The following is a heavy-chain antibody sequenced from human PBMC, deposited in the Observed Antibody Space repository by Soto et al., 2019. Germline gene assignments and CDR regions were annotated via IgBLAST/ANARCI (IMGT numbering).Heavy chain of an antibody. J-gene: IGHJ6*02. D-gene: IGHD1-26*01. CDR2: MNPNSGNT. CDR1: GYTFTSYD. Sequence: QVQLVQSGAEVKKPGASVKVACKASGYTFTSYDINWVRQATGQGLEGMGWMNPNSGNTGYAQKFQGRVTMTRNTSISTAYMELSSLTSEDTAVYYCARGVGATDPLEYYYGMDVWGQGTTVTVSS. V-gene: IGHV1-8*01. CDR3: ARGVGATDPLEYYYGMDV.